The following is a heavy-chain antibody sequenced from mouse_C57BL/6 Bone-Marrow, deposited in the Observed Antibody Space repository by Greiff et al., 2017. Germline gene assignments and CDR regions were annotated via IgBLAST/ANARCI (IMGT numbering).Heavy chain of an antibody. CDR2: IHPNSGST. CDR1: GYTFTCYW. Sequence: QVQLQQPGAELVKPGASVKLSCKASGYTFTCYWMNWVKQRPGQGLEWIGMIHPNSGSTNYNEKFKSKATLTVDKSSSTAYMQLSSLTSEDSAVYYCARSRRRIEPFAYWGQGTLVTVSA. V-gene: IGHV1-64*01. J-gene: IGHJ3*01. CDR3: ARSRRRIEPFAY.